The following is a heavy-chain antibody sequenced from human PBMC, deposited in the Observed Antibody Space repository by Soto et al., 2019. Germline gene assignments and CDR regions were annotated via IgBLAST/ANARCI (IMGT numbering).Heavy chain of an antibody. CDR1: GFTFDDYA. Sequence: EVQLVESGGGLVQPGRSLRLSCAASGFTFDDYAMHWVRQAPGKGLEWVSRISWNSGSTGYADSVKGRFTISRDNAKNSLYLQMNSLRAEDTALYYCAKAVGSYGNFDYWGQGTLVTVSS. V-gene: IGHV3-9*01. D-gene: IGHD5-18*01. J-gene: IGHJ4*02. CDR2: ISWNSGST. CDR3: AKAVGSYGNFDY.